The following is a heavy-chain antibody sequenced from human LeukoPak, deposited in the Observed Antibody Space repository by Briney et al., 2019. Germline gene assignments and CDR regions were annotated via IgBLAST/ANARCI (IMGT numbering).Heavy chain of an antibody. D-gene: IGHD2-15*01. CDR3: ARDVTSSSSGLDY. J-gene: IGHJ4*02. V-gene: IGHV3-21*01. Sequence: GGSLRLSCAASGFTFCSYSMNWVRQAPGKGLEWVSSISSSSSYIYYADSVKGRFTISRDNAKNSLYLQMNSLRAEDTAVYYCARDVTSSSSGLDYWGQGTLVTVSS. CDR2: ISSSSSYI. CDR1: GFTFCSYS.